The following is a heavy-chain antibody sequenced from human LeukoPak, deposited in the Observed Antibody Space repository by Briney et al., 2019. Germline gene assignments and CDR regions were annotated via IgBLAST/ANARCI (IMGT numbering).Heavy chain of an antibody. J-gene: IGHJ4*02. Sequence: ASVKVSCKASGYTFTSYAMHWVRQAPGQSLEWMGWINAGNGNTKYSQKFQGRVTITRDTSASTAYMELSSLRSEDTAVYYCARGGGYCSSTSCFLLGHWGQGTLVTVSS. CDR2: INAGNGNT. V-gene: IGHV1-3*01. CDR3: ARGGGYCSSTSCFLLGH. CDR1: GYTFTSYA. D-gene: IGHD2-2*01.